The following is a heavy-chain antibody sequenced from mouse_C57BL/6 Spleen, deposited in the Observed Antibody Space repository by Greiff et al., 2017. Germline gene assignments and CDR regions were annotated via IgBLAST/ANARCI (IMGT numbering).Heavy chain of an antibody. CDR1: GYTFTSYG. CDR2: IYPRSGNT. CDR3: VYDYAGVGY. Sequence: VKLQESGAELARPGASVKLSCKASGYTFTSYGISWVKQRTGQGLEWIGEIYPRSGNTYYNEKFKGKATLTADKSSSTAYMELRSLTSEDSAVYFCVYDYAGVGYWGQGTSVTVSS. D-gene: IGHD2-4*01. V-gene: IGHV1-81*01. J-gene: IGHJ4*01.